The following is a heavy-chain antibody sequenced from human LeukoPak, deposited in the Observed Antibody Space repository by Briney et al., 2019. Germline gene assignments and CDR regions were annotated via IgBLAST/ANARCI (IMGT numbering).Heavy chain of an antibody. D-gene: IGHD6-6*01. J-gene: IGHJ6*03. CDR1: GYTFSSYD. CDR3: ARERSRYYYYMDV. V-gene: IGHV1-2*02. Sequence: ASVKVSCKASGYTFSSYDINWVRQATGQGLEWMGWINPNSGGTNYAQKFQGRVTMTRDTSISTAYMELSRLRSDDTAVYYCARERSRYYYYMDVWGKGTTVTVSS. CDR2: INPNSGGT.